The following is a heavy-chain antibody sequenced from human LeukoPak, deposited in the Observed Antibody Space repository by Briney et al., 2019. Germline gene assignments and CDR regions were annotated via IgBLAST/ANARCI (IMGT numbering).Heavy chain of an antibody. D-gene: IGHD4-11*01. J-gene: IGHJ4*02. V-gene: IGHV5-51*01. Sequence: GESLKISCKAFGYNFADYWIGWVRQMPGKGLEWMGIIYPGDSDTRYSPSFQGQVTISADKSISTAYLQWSSLKASDTAIYYCARQRLLDYWGQGTLVTVS. CDR3: ARQRLLDY. CDR2: IYPGDSDT. CDR1: GYNFADYW.